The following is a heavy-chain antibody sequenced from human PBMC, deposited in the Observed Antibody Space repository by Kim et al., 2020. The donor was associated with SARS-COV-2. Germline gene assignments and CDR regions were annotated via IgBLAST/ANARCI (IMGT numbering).Heavy chain of an antibody. J-gene: IGHJ4*02. D-gene: IGHD4-17*01. Sequence: SNPSLKRRVTISVDTSKNQFSLKLSSVTAADTAVYYCASSMTTVTGPFDYWGQGTLVTVSS. V-gene: IGHV4-39*01. CDR3: ASSMTTVTGPFDY.